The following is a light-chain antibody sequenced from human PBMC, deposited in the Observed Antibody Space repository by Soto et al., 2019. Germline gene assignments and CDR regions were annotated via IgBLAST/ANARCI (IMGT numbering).Light chain of an antibody. J-gene: IGKJ1*01. CDR1: QSVSSN. V-gene: IGKV3-15*01. CDR3: QQYNDWRPQT. Sequence: EIVMTQSPATLSVSPGERATLSCRASQSVSSNLAWYQQKPGQAPRLLIYGASTRATGIPARFSGSGSGTEFPLTISSLQSEDFVVYYCQQYNDWRPQTFGQGTKVEIK. CDR2: GAS.